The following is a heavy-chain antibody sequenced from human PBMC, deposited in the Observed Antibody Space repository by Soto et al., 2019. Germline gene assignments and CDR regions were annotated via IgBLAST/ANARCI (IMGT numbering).Heavy chain of an antibody. V-gene: IGHV2-5*02. CDR1: GFSLCTVGVG. Sequence: QITLKESGPSLVKPTQTLTLTCTFSGFSLCTVGVGVGWIRQPPGKALEWLALIYWDDDKRYSPSLRSRLTVTKDTSKNQVVLTMTNMDPVDTATYYCAHSRCGGDCLQSYSSHYYYGMDVWGQGTTVTVSS. D-gene: IGHD2-21*02. CDR3: AHSRCGGDCLQSYSSHYYYGMDV. CDR2: IYWDDDK. J-gene: IGHJ6*02.